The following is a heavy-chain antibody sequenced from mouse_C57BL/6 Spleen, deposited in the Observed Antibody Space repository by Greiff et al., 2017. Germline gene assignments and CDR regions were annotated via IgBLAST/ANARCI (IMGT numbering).Heavy chain of an antibody. D-gene: IGHD2-5*01. V-gene: IGHV1-61*01. J-gene: IGHJ4*01. Sequence: QVQLQQPGAELVRPGSSVTLSCKASGYTFTSYWMDWVKQRPGQGLEWIGNIYPSDSETHYNQKFKNKATLTVDKSSTTAYMQLSSLTSEDSAVXYCARRYSNYPYAMDYWGQGTSVTVSS. CDR3: ARRYSNYPYAMDY. CDR2: IYPSDSET. CDR1: GYTFTSYW.